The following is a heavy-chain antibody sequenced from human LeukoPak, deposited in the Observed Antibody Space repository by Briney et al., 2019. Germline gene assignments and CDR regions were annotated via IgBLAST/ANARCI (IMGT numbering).Heavy chain of an antibody. J-gene: IGHJ3*02. CDR2: IREDGSVE. CDR3: STYSGPDKWDASDM. D-gene: IGHD1-26*01. Sequence: PGGALRLSCAASGFTFSSYAMTWVRQAPGKGLEWVATIREDGSVEYPVDSRKGRLTISRDDDKNSLHLQMNNLRVEDTAVYYCSTYSGPDKWDASDMWGQGTLVTVSP. V-gene: IGHV3-7*01. CDR1: GFTFSSYA.